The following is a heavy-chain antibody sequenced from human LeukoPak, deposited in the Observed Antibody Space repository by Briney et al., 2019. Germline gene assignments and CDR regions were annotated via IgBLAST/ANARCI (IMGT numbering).Heavy chain of an antibody. CDR3: ARIPLRSDSSGYGAFDI. Sequence: SETLSLTCTVSGGSISSYYWSWIRQPPGKGLEWIGYIYYSGSTNYNPSLKSRVTISVDTSKNQFSLKLSSVTAADTAVYYCARIPLRSDSSGYGAFDIWGQGTMVTVFS. CDR2: IYYSGST. V-gene: IGHV4-59*01. J-gene: IGHJ3*02. CDR1: GGSISSYY. D-gene: IGHD3-22*01.